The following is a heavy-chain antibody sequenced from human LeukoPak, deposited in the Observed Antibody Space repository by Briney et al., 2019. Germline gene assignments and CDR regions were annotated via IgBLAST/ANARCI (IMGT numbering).Heavy chain of an antibody. V-gene: IGHV3-48*02. J-gene: IGHJ5*02. CDR3: ARGRGSS. Sequence: GGSLRLSCAASGFTFTSYVMNWVRQPPGKGLEWISYIGTRGTTMYYADSVKGRFTISRDNAKNSLYLQMNSLRDEDTAIYYCARGRGSSWGQGTLVTVSS. D-gene: IGHD2-21*01. CDR2: IGTRGTTM. CDR1: GFTFTSYV.